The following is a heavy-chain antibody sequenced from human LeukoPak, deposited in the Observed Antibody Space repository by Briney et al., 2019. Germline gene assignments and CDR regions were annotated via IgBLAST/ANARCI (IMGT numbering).Heavy chain of an antibody. D-gene: IGHD1-26*01. Sequence: GGSLRLACAASGFTFSSYGMHWVRQAPGKGLEWVAVISYDGSNKYYADSVKGRFTISRDNSKNTLYLQMNSLRADDTAVYYCAKAYSASPGGYFDYWGQGALVTVSS. CDR3: AKAYSASPGGYFDY. J-gene: IGHJ4*02. CDR2: ISYDGSNK. V-gene: IGHV3-30*18. CDR1: GFTFSSYG.